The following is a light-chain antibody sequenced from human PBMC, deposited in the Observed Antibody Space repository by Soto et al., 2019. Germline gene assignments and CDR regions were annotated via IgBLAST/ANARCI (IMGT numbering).Light chain of an antibody. V-gene: IGLV2-11*01. CDR3: CSYAGSYTLYV. Sequence: QSVLTQPRSVSGSPGQSVTISCTGTSSDFGGYNYVSWYQQHPGKAPKLMIYDVSKRPPGVPDRFSGSKSGNTASLTISGLQAEDEADYYCCSYAGSYTLYVFGTGIKVTVL. CDR2: DVS. J-gene: IGLJ1*01. CDR1: SSDFGGYNY.